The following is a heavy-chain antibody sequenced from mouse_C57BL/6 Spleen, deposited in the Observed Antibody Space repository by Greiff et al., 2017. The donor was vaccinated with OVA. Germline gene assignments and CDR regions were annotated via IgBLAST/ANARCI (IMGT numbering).Heavy chain of an antibody. V-gene: IGHV2-5*01. CDR3: AATYYASRRAMDY. CDR1: GFSLTSYG. Sequence: VKLQESGPGLVQPSQSLSITCTVSGFSLTSYGVHWVRQSPGKGLEWLGVIWRGGSTDYNAAFMSRLSITKDNSKSQVFFKMNSLQADDTAIYYCAATYYASRRAMDYWGQGTSVTVSS. D-gene: IGHD1-1*01. CDR2: IWRGGST. J-gene: IGHJ4*01.